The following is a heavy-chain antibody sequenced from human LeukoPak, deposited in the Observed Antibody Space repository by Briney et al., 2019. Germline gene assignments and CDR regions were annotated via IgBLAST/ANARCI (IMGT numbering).Heavy chain of an antibody. CDR3: ARGTELRVFDAFDI. D-gene: IGHD2-15*01. J-gene: IGHJ3*02. CDR2: ISAYNGNT. Sequence: VSVKVSCKASGYTFTSYGISWVRQAPGQGLEWMGWISAYNGNTNYAQKLQGRVTMTTDTSTSTAYMELRSLRSDDTAVYYCARGTELRVFDAFDIWGQGTMVTVSS. V-gene: IGHV1-18*01. CDR1: GYTFTSYG.